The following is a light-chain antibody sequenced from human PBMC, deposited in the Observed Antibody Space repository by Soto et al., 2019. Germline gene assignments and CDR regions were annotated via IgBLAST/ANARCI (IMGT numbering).Light chain of an antibody. J-gene: IGKJ1*01. CDR2: AAS. V-gene: IGKV1-6*01. Sequence: AIQMTQSPSSLSASVGDRVTITCRASQDISNDLGWYQQKPGKAPKLLIYAASTLHSGVPSRFSGSGSGTDFTLHISSLQPEDSATYYCLHDYNYPRTFGQGTKVEIK. CDR3: LHDYNYPRT. CDR1: QDISND.